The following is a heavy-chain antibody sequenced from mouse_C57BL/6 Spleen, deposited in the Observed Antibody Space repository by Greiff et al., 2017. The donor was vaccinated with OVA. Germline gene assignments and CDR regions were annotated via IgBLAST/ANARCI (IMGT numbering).Heavy chain of an antibody. D-gene: IGHD1-1*01. J-gene: IGHJ2*01. CDR3: ARGLSYYGSSYVDY. V-gene: IGHV5-4*03. Sequence: EVKLQESGGGLVKPGGSLKLSCAASGFTFSSYAMSWVRQTPEKRLEWVATISDGGSYTYYPDNVKGRFTISRDNAKNNLYLQMSHLKSEDTAMYYCARGLSYYGSSYVDYWGQGTTLTVSS. CDR2: ISDGGSYT. CDR1: GFTFSSYA.